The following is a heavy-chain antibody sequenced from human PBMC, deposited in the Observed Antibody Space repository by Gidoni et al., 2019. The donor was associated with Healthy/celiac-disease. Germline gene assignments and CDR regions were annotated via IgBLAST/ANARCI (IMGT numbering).Heavy chain of an antibody. CDR1: GGSFSGYY. Sequence: QVQLQQWGAGLLKPSETLSLTCAVYGGSFSGYYWSWIRQPPGKGLEWLGEINHSGSTNYNPSLKSRVTISVDTSKNQFSLKLSSVTAADTAVYYCARGSWFGELFRFDPWGQGTLVTVSS. D-gene: IGHD3-10*01. CDR3: ARGSWFGELFRFDP. V-gene: IGHV4-34*01. J-gene: IGHJ5*02. CDR2: INHSGST.